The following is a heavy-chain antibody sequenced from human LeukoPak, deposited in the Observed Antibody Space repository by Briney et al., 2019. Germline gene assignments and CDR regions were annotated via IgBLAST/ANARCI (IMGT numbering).Heavy chain of an antibody. V-gene: IGHV3-33*01. J-gene: IGHJ4*02. Sequence: PGRSLRLSCAASGFTFSTYAMHWVCQAPGKGLEWVAIIWYDATKQYYADSVNGRFTISRDNSKNTLYLQMNSLRAEDTAVYYCARARGSFSYFFDYWGQGTLATVSS. D-gene: IGHD1-26*01. CDR3: ARARGSFSYFFDY. CDR1: GFTFSTYA. CDR2: IWYDATKQ.